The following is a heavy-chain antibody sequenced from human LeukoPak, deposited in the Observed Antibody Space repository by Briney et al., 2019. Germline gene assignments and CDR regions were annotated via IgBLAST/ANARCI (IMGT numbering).Heavy chain of an antibody. D-gene: IGHD2-15*01. J-gene: IGHJ4*02. CDR1: GFTFSSYA. V-gene: IGHV3-23*01. CDR2: ISGSGGST. CDR3: AKDKLGYCSGGSCPLPSFDY. Sequence: GGSMRLSCAASGFTFSSYAMSWVRQAPGKGLEWVSAISGSGGSTYYADSVKGRFTISRDNSKNTLYLQMNSLRAEDTAVYYCAKDKLGYCSGGSCPLPSFDYWGQGTLVTVSS.